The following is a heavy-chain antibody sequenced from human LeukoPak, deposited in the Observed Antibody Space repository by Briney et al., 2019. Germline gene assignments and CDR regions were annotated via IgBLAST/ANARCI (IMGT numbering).Heavy chain of an antibody. J-gene: IGHJ4*02. CDR3: ARVGCSSTSCYSPYFDY. D-gene: IGHD2-2*01. Sequence: SETLSLTCTVSGGSISSSSYYWGWICQPPGKGLEWIGSIYYSGSTYYNPSLKSRVTISVDTSKNQFSLKLSSVTAADTAVYYCARVGCSSTSCYSPYFDYWGQGTLVTVSS. V-gene: IGHV4-39*07. CDR1: GGSISSSSYY. CDR2: IYYSGST.